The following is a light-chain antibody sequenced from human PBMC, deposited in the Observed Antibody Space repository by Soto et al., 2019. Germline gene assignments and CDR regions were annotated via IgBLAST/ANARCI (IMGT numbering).Light chain of an antibody. CDR1: QSVSRNY. CDR3: QQYGSGTSPPYT. J-gene: IGKJ2*01. CDR2: GAS. Sequence: EIVLTQSPGTLSLSPGERATLSCRASQSVSRNYLAWYQQKPGQAPRLLIYGASNRATDIPDRFSGSGSGTDFTLTISRLEPEDCAVFYRQQYGSGTSPPYTFGQGTRLDLK. V-gene: IGKV3-20*01.